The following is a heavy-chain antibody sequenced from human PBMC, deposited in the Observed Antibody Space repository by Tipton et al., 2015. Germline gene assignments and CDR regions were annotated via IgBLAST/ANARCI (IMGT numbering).Heavy chain of an antibody. Sequence: TLSLTCTVSGGSISSSIYYWGWIRQPPGKGLEWIGRIYTSGSTNYNPSLKSRVTMSVDTSKNQFSLKLSSVTAADTAVYYRARVRSSSWEGGSNWFDPWGQGTLVTVSS. V-gene: IGHV4-39*07. J-gene: IGHJ5*02. D-gene: IGHD6-13*01. CDR1: GGSISSSIYY. CDR3: ARVRSSSWEGGSNWFDP. CDR2: IYTSGST.